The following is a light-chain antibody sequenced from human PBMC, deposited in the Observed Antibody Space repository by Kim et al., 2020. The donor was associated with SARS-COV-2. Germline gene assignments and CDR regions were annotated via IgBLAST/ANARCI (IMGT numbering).Light chain of an antibody. V-gene: IGLV1-44*01. J-gene: IGLJ2*01. CDR3: AAWGDSLNGDVE. CDR1: SSNIGSNT. Sequence: QSVLTQPPSASGTPGQRVTISCSGSSSNIGSNTVNWYQQLPGTAPKLLIYSNNQRPSGVPDRFSGSKSGTSASLAISGLQSEDEADYYCAAWGDSLNGDVEFGGGTKLSVL. CDR2: SNN.